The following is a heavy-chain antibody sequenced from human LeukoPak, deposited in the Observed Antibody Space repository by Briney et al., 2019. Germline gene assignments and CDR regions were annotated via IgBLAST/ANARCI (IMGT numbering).Heavy chain of an antibody. J-gene: IGHJ4*02. CDR2: ISGSGGST. D-gene: IGHD6-19*01. V-gene: IGHV3-23*01. CDR1: GFTFSSYA. Sequence: GGSLRLSCAASGFTFSSYAMSWVRQAPGKGLEWVSAISGSGGSTYYADSVKGRFTISRDNSKNTLYLQMNSQRAEDTAVYYCAKTISSGWYYFDYWGQGTLVTVSS. CDR3: AKTISSGWYYFDY.